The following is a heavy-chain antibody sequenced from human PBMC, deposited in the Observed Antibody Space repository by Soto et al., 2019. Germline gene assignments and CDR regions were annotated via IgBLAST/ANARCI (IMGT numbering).Heavy chain of an antibody. D-gene: IGHD4-17*01. CDR3: ARYGFYGDYSRNHFDS. CDR1: GYNFAGDW. J-gene: IGHJ5*01. Sequence: GESMKISCKGSGYNFAGDWIAGVRQLPGKGLELMGIIYPSDSDTRYRPSFQGQVTISADNSISSAYLQWSTLKASDTAMYYCARYGFYGDYSRNHFDSWGQGTLVTGSA. CDR2: IYPSDSDT. V-gene: IGHV5-51*01.